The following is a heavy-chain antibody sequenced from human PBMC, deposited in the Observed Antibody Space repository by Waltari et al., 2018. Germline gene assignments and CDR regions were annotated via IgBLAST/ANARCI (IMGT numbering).Heavy chain of an antibody. J-gene: IGHJ5*02. V-gene: IGHV4-4*07. CDR3: ARDRKQLVT. Sequence: QVQLQESGPGLVKPSETLSLTCTVSGGSISSYYWSWIRQPAGKGLDGIGRIYTSGSTNYHPPLKSRVTMSVDTSKNQFSLKLSSVTAADTAVYYCARDRKQLVTWGQGTLVTVSS. D-gene: IGHD6-13*01. CDR1: GGSISSYY. CDR2: IYTSGST.